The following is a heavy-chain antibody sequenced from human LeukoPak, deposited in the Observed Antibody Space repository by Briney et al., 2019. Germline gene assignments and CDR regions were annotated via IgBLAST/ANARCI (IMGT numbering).Heavy chain of an antibody. CDR2: ISYNEGT. Sequence: ASETLSLTCTVSSGSFRTYYWSWIRQPPGKGLEWIGYISYNEGTSYNPSLKSRVTISVDTSNNQLSLKVNSVTAADTAMYYCVKSNSRYQPWTLDIWGRGTMVTVSS. D-gene: IGHD2-2*01. CDR3: VKSNSRYQPWTLDI. V-gene: IGHV4-59*01. J-gene: IGHJ3*02. CDR1: SGSFRTYY.